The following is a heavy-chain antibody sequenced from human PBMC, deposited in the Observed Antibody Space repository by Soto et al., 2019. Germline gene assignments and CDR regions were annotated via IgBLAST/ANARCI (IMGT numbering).Heavy chain of an antibody. CDR2: INESGST. CDR3: ARSRRGFGSSWYDWFDP. Sequence: SETLSLTCAVYGGSFSGHYWSWIRQPPGRGLEWIGEINESGSTKYNPSLKSRVTTSLDTSKNQFSLKLRSVTAADTDVYYCARSRRGFGSSWYDWFDPWGQGTVVTVSS. V-gene: IGHV4-34*01. D-gene: IGHD6-13*01. CDR1: GGSFSGHY. J-gene: IGHJ5*02.